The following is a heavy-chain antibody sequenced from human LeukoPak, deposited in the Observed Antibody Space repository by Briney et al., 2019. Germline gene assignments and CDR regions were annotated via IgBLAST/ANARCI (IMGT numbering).Heavy chain of an antibody. V-gene: IGHV3-30*18. D-gene: IGHD6-13*01. CDR3: AKGGQDLAAAGVGAFDI. CDR1: GFTSSSYG. CDR2: ISYDGSNK. J-gene: IGHJ3*02. Sequence: GGSLRLSCAASGFTSSSYGMHWVRQAPGKGLEWVAVISYDGSNKYYADSVKGRFTISRDNSKNTLYLQMNSLRAEDTAVYYCAKGGQDLAAAGVGAFDIWGQGTMVTVSS.